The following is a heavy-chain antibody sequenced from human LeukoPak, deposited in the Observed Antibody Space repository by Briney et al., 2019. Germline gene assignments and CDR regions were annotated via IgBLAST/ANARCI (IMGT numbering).Heavy chain of an antibody. J-gene: IGHJ4*02. CDR3: ARGRGDFWSGYYPFFFDY. CDR2: INHSGST. D-gene: IGHD3-3*01. Sequence: SETLSLTCAVYGGSFSGYYWSWIRQPPGKGLEWIGEINHSGSTNYNPSLKSRVTISVDTSKNQFSLKLSSVTAVDTAVYYCARGRGDFWSGYYPFFFDYWGQGTLVTVSS. V-gene: IGHV4-34*01. CDR1: GGSFSGYY.